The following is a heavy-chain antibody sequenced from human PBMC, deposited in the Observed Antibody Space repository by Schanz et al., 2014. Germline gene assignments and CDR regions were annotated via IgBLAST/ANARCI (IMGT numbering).Heavy chain of an antibody. D-gene: IGHD2-15*01. V-gene: IGHV3-23*04. CDR2: ISIRGGNT. J-gene: IGHJ4*02. Sequence: EVQLVESGGGLVQPGGSLRLSCAASGFTFSTYAMTWVRQAPGKGLEWVSSISIRGGNTYYTDSVKGRFTISRDNSKNTMDLTMSSLRAADTALYYCATDIGGAVAAPVYDSWGQGTLVTVSS. CDR1: GFTFSTYA. CDR3: ATDIGGAVAAPVYDS.